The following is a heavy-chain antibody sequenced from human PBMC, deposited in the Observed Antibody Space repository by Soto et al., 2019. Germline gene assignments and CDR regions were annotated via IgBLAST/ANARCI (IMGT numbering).Heavy chain of an antibody. Sequence: SETLSLTCTVSGGSISSSSYYWGWIRQPPGKGLEWIGSIYYSGSNYYNPSLKSPVTISVDTSKNSFSLKLSSVTAADTAVYSCASGTGYSRIWYGYYFYGIDVWGQGTPVTVSS. CDR3: ASGTGYSRIWYGYYFYGIDV. CDR1: GGSISSSSYY. D-gene: IGHD6-13*01. J-gene: IGHJ6*02. V-gene: IGHV4-39*01. CDR2: IYYSGSN.